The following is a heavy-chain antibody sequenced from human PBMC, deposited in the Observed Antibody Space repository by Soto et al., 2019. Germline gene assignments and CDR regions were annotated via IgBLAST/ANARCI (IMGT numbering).Heavy chain of an antibody. CDR3: AKVGYSSSSFGMDV. V-gene: IGHV3-23*01. D-gene: IGHD6-13*01. CDR2: ISGSGGST. CDR1: GFTFSSYA. J-gene: IGHJ6*02. Sequence: GGSLRLSCAASGFTFSSYAMSWVRQAPGKGLEWVSAISGSGGSTYYADSVRGRFTISRDNSKNTLYLQMNSLRAEDTAVYYCAKVGYSSSSFGMDVWGQGTTVTVSS.